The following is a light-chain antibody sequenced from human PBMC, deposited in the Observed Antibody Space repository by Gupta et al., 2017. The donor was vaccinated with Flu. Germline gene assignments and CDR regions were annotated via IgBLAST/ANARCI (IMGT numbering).Light chain of an antibody. V-gene: IGKV1-9*01. Sequence: PSFLSASVGDRVTITCRASQSINSYFASYQQKPVNAPKLLIYAASTRKGAVLSGFSGSGWGTAFTLTISSRQPQEFAAYYCRQQQSYPVTFGQGTPVEI. CDR3: RQQQSYPVT. CDR2: AAS. CDR1: QSINSY. J-gene: IGKJ5*01.